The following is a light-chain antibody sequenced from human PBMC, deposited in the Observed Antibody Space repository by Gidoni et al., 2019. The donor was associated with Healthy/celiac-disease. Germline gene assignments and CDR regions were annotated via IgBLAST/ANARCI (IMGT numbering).Light chain of an antibody. J-gene: IGKJ1*01. CDR2: DAS. CDR3: QQRGT. CDR1: QSVSSY. Sequence: EIVLTQSPATLSLSPGERATLSCRASQSVSSYLAWYQQKPGQAPRLLIYDASNRATGIPARFSGSGSGTDFTLTISSLEPEDFAAYYGQQRGTFXXXTKVEIK. V-gene: IGKV3-11*01.